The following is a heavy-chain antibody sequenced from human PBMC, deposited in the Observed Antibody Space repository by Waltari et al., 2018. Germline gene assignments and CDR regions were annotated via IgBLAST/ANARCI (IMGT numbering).Heavy chain of an antibody. V-gene: IGHV1-8*03. Sequence: QVQLVQSGAEVKKPGASVKVSCKASGYPFTSYDINWVRPATGQGLEWMGWMNPNSGNTGYAQKFQGRVTITRNTSISTAYMELSSLRSEDTAVYYCARGCCSPRRGAYYYYMDVWGKGTTVTVSS. CDR2: MNPNSGNT. CDR3: ARGCCSPRRGAYYYYMDV. CDR1: GYPFTSYD. D-gene: IGHD2-21*01. J-gene: IGHJ6*03.